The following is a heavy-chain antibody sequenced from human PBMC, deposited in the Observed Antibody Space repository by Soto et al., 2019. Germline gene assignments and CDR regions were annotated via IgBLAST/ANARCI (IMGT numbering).Heavy chain of an antibody. CDR3: ARRVVGAATREYYYYGMDV. D-gene: IGHD2-15*01. CDR1: GGSISSSSYY. CDR2: IYYSGST. J-gene: IGHJ6*02. V-gene: IGHV4-39*01. Sequence: SETLSLTCTVSGGSISSSSYYWGWIRQPPGKGLEWIGSIYYSGSTYYNPSLKSRVTISVDTSKNQFSLKLSSVTAADTAVYYCARRVVGAATREYYYYGMDVWGQGTTVTVSS.